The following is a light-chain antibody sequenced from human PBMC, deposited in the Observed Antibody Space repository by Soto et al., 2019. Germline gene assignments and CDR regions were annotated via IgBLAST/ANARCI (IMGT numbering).Light chain of an antibody. CDR1: SSDVGGYNY. J-gene: IGLJ2*01. CDR2: DVS. CDR3: CSYAGTYAV. V-gene: IGLV2-11*01. Sequence: QSVLTQPRSVSGSPGQSVAISCTGTSSDVGGYNYVSWYQQHPGKAPKLMIYDVSGRHSGVPDRFSGSKSVNTASLTISGLQAEDEADYYCCSYAGTYAVFGGGTKLTVL.